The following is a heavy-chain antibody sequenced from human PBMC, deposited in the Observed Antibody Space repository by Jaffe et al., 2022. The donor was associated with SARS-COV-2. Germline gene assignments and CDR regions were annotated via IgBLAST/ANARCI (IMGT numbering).Heavy chain of an antibody. CDR3: ARHYQLWSPDVDY. Sequence: QLQLQESGPGLVKPSETLSLTCTVSGGSISSSSYYWGWIRQPPGKGLEWIGSIYYSGSTYYNPSLKSRVTISVDTSKNQFSLKLSSVTAADTAVYYCARHYQLWSPDVDYWGQGTLVTVSS. J-gene: IGHJ4*02. CDR2: IYYSGST. V-gene: IGHV4-39*01. D-gene: IGHD5-18*01. CDR1: GGSISSSSYY.